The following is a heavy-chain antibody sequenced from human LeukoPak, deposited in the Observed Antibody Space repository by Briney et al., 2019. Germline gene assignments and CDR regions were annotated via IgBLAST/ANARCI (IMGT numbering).Heavy chain of an antibody. CDR1: GFPFDDYG. D-gene: IGHD4-17*01. J-gene: IGHJ4*02. Sequence: GGSLRLSCAASGFPFDDYGMTWVRQAPGKGLEWVSSISSSSSYIYYADSVKGRFTISRDNAKNSLYLQMNSLRAEDTAVYYCARDQGANDYGDSHDYWGQGTLVTVSS. CDR3: ARDQGANDYGDSHDY. CDR2: ISSSSSYI. V-gene: IGHV3-21*01.